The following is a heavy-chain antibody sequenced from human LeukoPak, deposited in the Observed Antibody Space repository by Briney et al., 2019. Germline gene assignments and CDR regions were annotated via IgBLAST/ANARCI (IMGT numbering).Heavy chain of an antibody. V-gene: IGHV1-2*02. Sequence: ASVKVSCKASGYTFTGYYMHWVRQAPGQGLEWMGWINPNSGGTNYAQKFQGRVTMNRDTSISTAYMELSRLRSDDTAVYYCARVGCSSTSCYRGGWFDPWGQGTLVTVSS. CDR2: INPNSGGT. D-gene: IGHD2-2*02. CDR1: GYTFTGYY. J-gene: IGHJ5*02. CDR3: ARVGCSSTSCYRGGWFDP.